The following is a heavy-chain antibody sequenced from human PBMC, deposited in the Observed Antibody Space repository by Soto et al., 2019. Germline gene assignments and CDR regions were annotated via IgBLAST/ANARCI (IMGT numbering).Heavy chain of an antibody. Sequence: QLQLQESGSGLVKPSQTLSLTCAVSGGSISSGGYSWSWIRQPPGKGLEWIGYIYHSGSTYYNPSLKSRVTITVDRAKNQFALKLSSVTAADTAVYYCARAHYGDYGYGMDVWGQGTTVTVSS. CDR1: GGSISSGGYS. CDR3: ARAHYGDYGYGMDV. D-gene: IGHD4-17*01. V-gene: IGHV4-30-2*01. J-gene: IGHJ6*02. CDR2: IYHSGST.